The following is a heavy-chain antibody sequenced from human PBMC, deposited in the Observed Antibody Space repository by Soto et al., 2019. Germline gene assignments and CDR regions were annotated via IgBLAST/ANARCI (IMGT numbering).Heavy chain of an antibody. CDR2: INAGNGNT. CDR3: ARSIVVVTAVDY. J-gene: IGHJ4*02. CDR1: GYPFTSYA. D-gene: IGHD2-21*02. Sequence: QVELVQSGAEEKKPGASVKVSCKASGYPFTSYAMHWMRQAPGQRLEWMGWINAGNGNTKYSQKFQGRVTITRDTSASTAYMELSSLRSEDMAVYYCARSIVVVTAVDYWGQGTLVTVSS. V-gene: IGHV1-3*05.